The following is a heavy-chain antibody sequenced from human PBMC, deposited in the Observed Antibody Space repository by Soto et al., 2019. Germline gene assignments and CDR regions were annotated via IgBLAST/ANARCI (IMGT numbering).Heavy chain of an antibody. V-gene: IGHV3-23*01. CDR1: GFTFSSYA. CDR2: ISGSGAST. J-gene: IGHJ4*02. CDR3: AHFDWFIDY. Sequence: GCLRLSCAASGFTFSSYAMSWVRQAPGKGLEWVSAISGSGASTYYADSVKGRFTISRDNSKNTLYLQMNSLRAEDTAVYYCAHFDWFIDYWGQGTLVTVSA. D-gene: IGHD3-9*01.